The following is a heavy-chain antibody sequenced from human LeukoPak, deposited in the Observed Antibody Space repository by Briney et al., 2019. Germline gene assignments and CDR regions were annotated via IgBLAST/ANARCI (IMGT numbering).Heavy chain of an antibody. CDR3: ARDRRGNYGDYAAFDL. D-gene: IGHD4-17*01. J-gene: IGHJ3*01. Sequence: GGSLRLSCADSGFTFSSYWMHWVRQAPGKGLVWVSRINSDGNNTTYADSVKGRFTISRDNAKNMLYLQMNSLTAEDTAVYYCARDRRGNYGDYAAFDLWGQGTMVTVSS. V-gene: IGHV3-74*01. CDR2: INSDGNNT. CDR1: GFTFSSYW.